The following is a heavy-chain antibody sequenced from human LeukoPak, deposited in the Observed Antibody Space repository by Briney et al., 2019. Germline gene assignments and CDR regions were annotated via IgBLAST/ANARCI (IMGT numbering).Heavy chain of an antibody. Sequence: ASVKVSCKASGYTFTTYAINWVRQATGQGLEWMGWMNPNSGDTGYAQKFQGRVTITRNTSIGTAYMELSSLRSEDTAVYYCARELRVAAAGHFDYWGQGTLVTVSS. J-gene: IGHJ4*02. CDR1: GYTFTTYA. CDR2: MNPNSGDT. D-gene: IGHD6-13*01. V-gene: IGHV1-8*03. CDR3: ARELRVAAAGHFDY.